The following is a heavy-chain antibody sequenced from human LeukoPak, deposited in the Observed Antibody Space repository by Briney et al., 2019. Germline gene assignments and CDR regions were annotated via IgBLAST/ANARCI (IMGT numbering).Heavy chain of an antibody. CDR1: GFTFSSYA. D-gene: IGHD6-13*01. CDR3: AKDGSSWYYFDY. Sequence: PGGSLRLSCAASGFTFSSYAMIWVRQAPGKGLEWVSAISGSGGSTYYADSVKGRFIISRDNSKNTLYLQMNSLRVEDTAVYFCAKDGSSWYYFDYWGQGTLVTVSS. J-gene: IGHJ4*02. V-gene: IGHV3-23*01. CDR2: ISGSGGST.